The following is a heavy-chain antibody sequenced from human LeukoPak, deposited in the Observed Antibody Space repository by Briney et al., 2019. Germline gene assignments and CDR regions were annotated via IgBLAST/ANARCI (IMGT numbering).Heavy chain of an antibody. Sequence: PGGSLRLSCAASGFTFSSYAMHWVRQAPGKGLEWVAVISYDGSNKYYADSVKGRFTISRDNSKNTLYLQMNSLRAEDTAVYYCAGDKGAGSGIMDVWGKGTTVTVSS. CDR1: GFTFSSYA. V-gene: IGHV3-30-3*01. D-gene: IGHD6-13*01. CDR2: ISYDGSNK. CDR3: AGDKGAGSGIMDV. J-gene: IGHJ6*03.